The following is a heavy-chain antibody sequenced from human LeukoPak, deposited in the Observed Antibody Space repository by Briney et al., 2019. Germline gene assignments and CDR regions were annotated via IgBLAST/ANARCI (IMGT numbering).Heavy chain of an antibody. J-gene: IGHJ4*02. V-gene: IGHV3-7*03. Sequence: PGGALRLSCAASGFSFSSYWMSWVRQAPGKGLEWVASIKQDGSEKYYVDSVKGRFTISRDNAKNTVYLQMNSLRAEDTAVYYCAKDYQLELPYYFDYWGQGTLVTVSS. D-gene: IGHD1-7*01. CDR2: IKQDGSEK. CDR3: AKDYQLELPYYFDY. CDR1: GFSFSSYW.